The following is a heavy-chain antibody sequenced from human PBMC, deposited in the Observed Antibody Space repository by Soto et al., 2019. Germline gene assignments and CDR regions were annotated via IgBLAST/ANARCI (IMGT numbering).Heavy chain of an antibody. CDR1: GFTFSSYA. CDR3: AILGLYETSAYGS. Sequence: EVQLLESGGGLVQPGGSLRLSCAASGFTFSSYAMSWVRQAPGKGLEWVSGISGSGAGTYYADSVKGRFTFSRDNSKNTLYLQMNSLRAEDTAVYCCAILGLYETSAYGSWGQGTLVTVSS. V-gene: IGHV3-23*01. D-gene: IGHD3-22*01. CDR2: ISGSGAGT. J-gene: IGHJ4*02.